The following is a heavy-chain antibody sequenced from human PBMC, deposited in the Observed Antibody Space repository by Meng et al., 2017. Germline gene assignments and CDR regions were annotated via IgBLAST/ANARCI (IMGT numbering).Heavy chain of an antibody. V-gene: IGHV1-46*01. CDR1: GYTFTSYY. CDR3: ARDSSSGWYHNY. CDR2: INPSGGST. J-gene: IGHJ4*02. Sequence: QVQLVQSGAEVKKPGASVKVSCKASGYTFTSYYMHWVRQAPGQGLEWMGIINPSGGSTSYAQKFQGRVTMTRDTSTSTVYMELSSLRSEDTAVYFCARDSSSGWYHNYWGQGTLVTVSS. D-gene: IGHD6-19*01.